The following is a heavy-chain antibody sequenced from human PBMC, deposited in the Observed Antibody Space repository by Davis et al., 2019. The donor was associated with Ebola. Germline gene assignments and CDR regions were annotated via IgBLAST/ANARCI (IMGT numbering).Heavy chain of an antibody. J-gene: IGHJ4*02. D-gene: IGHD4-23*01. CDR1: GASISNYY. CDR3: ARHLSYGGNPGKYYFDF. Sequence: MPSETLSLTCTVSGASISNYYWSWIRQPPGKGLEWICYIYYSGSSTYNPSLMSRVTISVATSKNQFSLKLTSMTAADTAVYFCARHLSYGGNPGKYYFDFWGQGTLVTVSS. CDR2: IYYSGSS. V-gene: IGHV4-59*08.